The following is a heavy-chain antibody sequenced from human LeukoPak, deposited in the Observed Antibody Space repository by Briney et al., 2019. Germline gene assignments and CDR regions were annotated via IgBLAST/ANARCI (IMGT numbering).Heavy chain of an antibody. CDR1: GYTFTGYF. CDR2: TSPNTGGT. D-gene: IGHD4-17*01. Sequence: ASVKVSCKASGYTFTGYFMHWVRQAPGQGLEWMGWTSPNTGGTNYAQTFQGRVTMTRDTSISTAYMELSRLRSDDTAVYYCARGGDLDYWGQGTLVTVSS. J-gene: IGHJ4*02. CDR3: ARGGDLDY. V-gene: IGHV1-2*02.